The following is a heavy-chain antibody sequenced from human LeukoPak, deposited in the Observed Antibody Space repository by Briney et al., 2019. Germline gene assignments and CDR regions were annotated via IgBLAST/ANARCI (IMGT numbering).Heavy chain of an antibody. CDR3: ARGRIAAAGASNY. J-gene: IGHJ4*02. CDR2: IIPILGIA. CDR1: GGTFTSYA. Sequence: SVKVSCKASGGTFTSYAISWVRQAPGQGLEWMGRIIPILGIANYAQKFQGRVTITADKSTSTAYMELSRLRSDDTAVYYCARGRIAAAGASNYWGQGTLVTVSS. D-gene: IGHD6-13*01. V-gene: IGHV1-69*04.